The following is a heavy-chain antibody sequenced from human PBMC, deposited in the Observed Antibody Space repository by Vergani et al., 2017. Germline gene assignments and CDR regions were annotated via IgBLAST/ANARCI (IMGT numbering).Heavy chain of an antibody. V-gene: IGHV3-7*02. Sequence: EVQLVESGGGLVQPGGSLRLSCAASGFTFSSYWMSWVRQAPGKGLEWVANIKQDGSEKYYVDSVKGRFTISRDNAKNSLYLQMNSLRAEDTAVYYCTTGGVGQQLVWENDAFDIWGQGTMVTVSS. CDR2: IKQDGSEK. CDR1: GFTFSSYW. D-gene: IGHD6-13*01. CDR3: TTGGVGQQLVWENDAFDI. J-gene: IGHJ3*02.